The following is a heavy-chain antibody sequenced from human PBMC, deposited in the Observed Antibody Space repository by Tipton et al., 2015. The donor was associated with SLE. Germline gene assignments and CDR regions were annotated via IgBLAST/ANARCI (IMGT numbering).Heavy chain of an antibody. V-gene: IGHV4-4*08. CDR2: IQTSGTT. CDR1: GNSISSFH. CDR3: ARNWYRSGWPVLDS. Sequence: TLSLTCTVSGNSISSFHWTWIRQPPGKGLEWIGEIQTSGTTNYNTSLKSRGTISVDTSKSQVSLKLSSVTAADTAVSYCARNWYRSGWPVLDSWGQGTLVTVSS. J-gene: IGHJ4*02. D-gene: IGHD6-19*01.